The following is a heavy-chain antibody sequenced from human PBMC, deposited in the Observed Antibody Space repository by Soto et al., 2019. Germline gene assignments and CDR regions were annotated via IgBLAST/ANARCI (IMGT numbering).Heavy chain of an antibody. CDR3: ARSSGWNQYY. V-gene: IGHV4-4*02. CDR2: IYHSGRT. CDR1: GGSISSNDR. Sequence: QVQLQESGPGLVKPSGTLSLTCAVSGGSISSNDRWSWVRQPPGKGLEWIGEIYHSGRTQYNPSLKSRVTISVDKSKNQFSLQLNSVTAADTAMYYCARSSGWNQYYWGQGTLVTVSS. D-gene: IGHD1-1*01. J-gene: IGHJ4*02.